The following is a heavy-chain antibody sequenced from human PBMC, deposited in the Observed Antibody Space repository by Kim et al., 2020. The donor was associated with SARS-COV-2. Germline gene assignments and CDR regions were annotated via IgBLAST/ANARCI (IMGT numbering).Heavy chain of an antibody. CDR1: GFTFDDYA. Sequence: GGSLRLSCAASGFTFDDYAMHWVRQAPGKGLEWVSGISWNSGSIGYADSVKGRFTISRDNAKNSLYLQMNSLRAEDTALYYCARGYCSSTSCSTNGHNFDYWGQGTLVTVSS. J-gene: IGHJ4*02. D-gene: IGHD2-2*01. CDR2: ISWNSGSI. V-gene: IGHV3-9*01. CDR3: ARGYCSSTSCSTNGHNFDY.